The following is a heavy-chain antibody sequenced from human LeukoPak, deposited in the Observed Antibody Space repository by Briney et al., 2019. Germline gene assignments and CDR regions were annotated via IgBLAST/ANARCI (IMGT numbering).Heavy chain of an antibody. CDR2: FDPEDGET. D-gene: IGHD6-19*01. J-gene: IGHJ6*03. Sequence: ASVKVSCEVSGYTLTELSMHWVRQAPGKGLEWMGGFDPEDGETIYAQKFQGRVTMTRNTSISTAYMELSSLRSEDTAVYYCARGPAVYYYYMDVWGKGTTVTISS. CDR1: GYTLTELS. V-gene: IGHV1-24*01. CDR3: ARGPAVYYYYMDV.